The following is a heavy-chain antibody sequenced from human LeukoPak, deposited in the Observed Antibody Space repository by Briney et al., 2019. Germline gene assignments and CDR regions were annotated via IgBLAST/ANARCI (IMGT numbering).Heavy chain of an antibody. CDR2: INHSGST. CDR1: GGSFSGYY. CDR3: ARESVTTPGPYYGMDV. Sequence: SETLSLTCAVYGGSFSGYYWSWIRQPPGKGLXXXXXINHSGSTNYNPSLKSRVTISVDTSKNQFSLKLSSVTAADTAVYYCARESVTTPGPYYGMDVWGKGTTVTVSS. J-gene: IGHJ6*04. D-gene: IGHD4-17*01. V-gene: IGHV4-34*01.